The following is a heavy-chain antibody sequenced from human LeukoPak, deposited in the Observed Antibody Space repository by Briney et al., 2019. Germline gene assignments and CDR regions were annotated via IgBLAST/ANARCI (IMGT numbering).Heavy chain of an antibody. Sequence: PGGSLRLSCAASGFTFTFYWVSWVRQAPGKGLEWVANIKQDGSDKYYVGSVKGRFTISRDNSKNSLYLQMNSLRAEDTAFYFCARHSNKYDFDSSGHYRSFDYWGQGTLVSVSS. J-gene: IGHJ4*02. CDR2: IKQDGSDK. V-gene: IGHV3-7*01. CDR3: ARHSNKYDFDSSGHYRSFDY. D-gene: IGHD3-22*01. CDR1: GFTFTFYW.